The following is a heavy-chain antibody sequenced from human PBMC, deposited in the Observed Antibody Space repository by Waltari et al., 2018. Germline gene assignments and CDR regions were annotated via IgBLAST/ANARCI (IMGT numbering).Heavy chain of an antibody. J-gene: IGHJ6*03. D-gene: IGHD4-4*01. CDR1: GGSISSYY. CDR3: ARGSGRSNYDYIDV. CDR2: IYTSGST. Sequence: QVQLQESGPGLVKPSETLSLPGPVSGGSISSYYWRWHRQPPGKGLEWIGYIYTSGSTNYNPSLKSRVTISVDTSKNQFSLKLSSVTAADTAVYYCARGSGRSNYDYIDVWGKGTTVTVSS. V-gene: IGHV4-4*09.